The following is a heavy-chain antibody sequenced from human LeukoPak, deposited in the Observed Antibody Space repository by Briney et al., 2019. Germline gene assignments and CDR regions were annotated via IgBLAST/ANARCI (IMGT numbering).Heavy chain of an antibody. CDR1: GGSISSYY. D-gene: IGHD4-17*01. CDR2: IYTSGST. V-gene: IGHV4-4*07. J-gene: IGHJ3*02. CDR3: ARDTVTDAFDI. Sequence: PSQTLSLTCTVSGGSISSYYWSWIRQPSSKALELIGRIYTSGSTNYNPSLKSRVTMSVDTSKNQFSLKLSSVTAADTAVYYCARDTVTDAFDIWGQGTMVTVSS.